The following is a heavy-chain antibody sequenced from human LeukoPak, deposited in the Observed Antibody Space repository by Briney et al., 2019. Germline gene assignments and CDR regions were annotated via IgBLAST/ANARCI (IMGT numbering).Heavy chain of an antibody. D-gene: IGHD3-22*01. J-gene: IGHJ4*02. Sequence: EASVKVSCKASGGTFSSYAISWVRQAPGQGLEWMGGIIPIFGTANYAQKFQGRVTMTTDTSTSTAYMELRSLRFDDTAVYYCARSEPTVVLPNFDYWAREPWSPSPQ. CDR3: ARSEPTVVLPNFDY. V-gene: IGHV1-69*05. CDR2: IIPIFGTA. CDR1: GGTFSSYA.